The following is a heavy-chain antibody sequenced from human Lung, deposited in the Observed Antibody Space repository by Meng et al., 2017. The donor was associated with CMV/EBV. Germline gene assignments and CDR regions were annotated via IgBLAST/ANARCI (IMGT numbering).Heavy chain of an antibody. CDR3: AKEWLDATTGQFDY. CDR2: IYRSGST. V-gene: IGHV4-4*02. Sequence: SETXSLXCAVSGVSISTDNWWSWVRQPPGKGLEWIGEIYRSGSTNYSPSLKSRVTISIDRSKNQFSLRLTSVTAADTAVYYCAKEWLDATTGQFDYWGQRTLVTVSS. J-gene: IGHJ4*02. CDR1: GVSISTDNW. D-gene: IGHD1-26*01.